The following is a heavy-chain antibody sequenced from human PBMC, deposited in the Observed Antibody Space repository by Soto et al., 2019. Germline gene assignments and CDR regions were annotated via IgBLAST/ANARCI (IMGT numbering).Heavy chain of an antibody. V-gene: IGHV4-30-4*01. D-gene: IGHD2-15*01. CDR3: ARHGGRYCSGGTCYIYWHFDL. Sequence: KPSETLSLTCTVSGGSITSDYSCWSWIRQPPGEGLEWIGHIFDSGTTYTNPSLRSQVAISLDTSKNHFSLTLSSVTAADTAVYYCARHGGRYCSGGTCYIYWHFDLWGRGTLVTVS. CDR2: IFDSGTT. CDR1: GGSITSDYSC. J-gene: IGHJ2*01.